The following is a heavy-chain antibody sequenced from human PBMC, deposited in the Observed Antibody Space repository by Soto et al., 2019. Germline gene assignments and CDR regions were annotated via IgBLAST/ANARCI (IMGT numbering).Heavy chain of an antibody. J-gene: IGHJ6*02. CDR1: GGTFSSYA. D-gene: IGHD6-13*01. V-gene: IGHV1-69*12. CDR3: ARRAAAVREHPGDYYGMDV. Sequence: QVQLVQSGAEVKKPGSSVKVSCKASGGTFSSYAISWVRQAPGQGLEWMGGIIPIFGTANYAQKFQGRVTIPADEXXSXAXXELGSLRSEDTAVYYCARRAAAVREHPGDYYGMDVWGQGTTVTVSS. CDR2: IIPIFGTA.